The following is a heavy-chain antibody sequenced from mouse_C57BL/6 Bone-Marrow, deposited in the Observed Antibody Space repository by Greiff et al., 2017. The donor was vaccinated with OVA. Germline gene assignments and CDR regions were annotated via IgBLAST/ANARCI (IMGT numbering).Heavy chain of an antibody. CDR3: TRSTVLDY. Sequence: EVKVVESGEGLVKPGGSLSLSCAASGFTFSSYAMSWFRQTPEKRLEWVAYISSGGDYIYYADTVKGRFTISRDNARNTLHLQMSSLKSEDTAMYYCTRSTVLDYWGQGTTLTVSS. D-gene: IGHD1-1*01. CDR1: GFTFSSYA. V-gene: IGHV5-9-1*02. CDR2: ISSGGDYI. J-gene: IGHJ2*01.